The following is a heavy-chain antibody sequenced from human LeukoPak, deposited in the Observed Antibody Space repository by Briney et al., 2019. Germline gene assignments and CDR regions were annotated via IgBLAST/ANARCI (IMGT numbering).Heavy chain of an antibody. D-gene: IGHD3-10*01. Sequence: ASVKVSCKASGYTFTGYYMHWVRRAPGQGLEWMGWINPNSGGTNYAQKFQGRVTMTRDTSISTAYMELSRLRSDDTAVYYCARGMGWGENHYYYYGMDVWGQGTTVTVSS. V-gene: IGHV1-2*02. CDR3: ARGMGWGENHYYYYGMDV. CDR1: GYTFTGYY. J-gene: IGHJ6*02. CDR2: INPNSGGT.